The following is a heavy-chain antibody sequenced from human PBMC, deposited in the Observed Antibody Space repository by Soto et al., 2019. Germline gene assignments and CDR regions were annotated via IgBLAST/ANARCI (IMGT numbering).Heavy chain of an antibody. V-gene: IGHV3-30*18. Sequence: GGSLRLSCAASGFTFSSYGMHWVRQAPGKGLEWVAVISYDGSNKYYADSVKGRFTISRDNSKNTLYLQMNSLRAEDTAVYYCAKDKGYCTNGVCYPGAYWGQGT. D-gene: IGHD2-8*01. CDR3: AKDKGYCTNGVCYPGAY. CDR1: GFTFSSYG. CDR2: ISYDGSNK. J-gene: IGHJ4*02.